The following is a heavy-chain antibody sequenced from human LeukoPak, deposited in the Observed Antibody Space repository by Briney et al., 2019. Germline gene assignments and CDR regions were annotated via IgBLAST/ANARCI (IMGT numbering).Heavy chain of an antibody. CDR1: GGSISRGSYY. V-gene: IGHV4-61*02. CDR2: VYTSGRY. J-gene: IGHJ4*02. CDR3: ARELIVKAAAYGIDN. D-gene: IGHD6-13*01. Sequence: SETLSLSCAVSGGSISRGSYYWSCLRQPAGMGLGWIGRVYTSGRYNSNPSLKRLATTSDDTSKNQFSLKLSPGAAATTAVYYCARELIVKAAAYGIDNSGERTLVSVSS.